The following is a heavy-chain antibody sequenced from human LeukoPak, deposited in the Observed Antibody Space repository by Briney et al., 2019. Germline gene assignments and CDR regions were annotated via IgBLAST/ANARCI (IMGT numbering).Heavy chain of an antibody. D-gene: IGHD6-6*01. V-gene: IGHV3-30*02. CDR2: IRYDGSNK. J-gene: IGHJ4*02. CDR3: AKDLGAARPFDY. Sequence: GGSLRLSCAASGFTFSSYGMHWVRQAPGKGLEWVAFIRYDGSNKYYADSVKGRFTISRDNSKNTLYLQMNSLRAEDTAVYYCAKDLGAARPFDYWGQGTLVTVSS. CDR1: GFTFSSYG.